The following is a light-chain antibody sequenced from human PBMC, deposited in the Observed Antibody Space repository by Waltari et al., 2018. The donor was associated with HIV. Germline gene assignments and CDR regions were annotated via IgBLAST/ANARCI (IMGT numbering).Light chain of an antibody. CDR2: EVT. CDR3: CSYTGGGVV. CDR1: RSDVGAYNL. J-gene: IGLJ2*01. Sequence: QSALTQPAPVPGPPAQSITTSGTGTRSDVGAYNLVSWYQQPPGKAPNLMIFEVTKRPSGVSDRFSGSRSGNTASLTISGLQAEDEGDYYCCSYTGGGVVFGGGTKLTVL. V-gene: IGLV2-23*02.